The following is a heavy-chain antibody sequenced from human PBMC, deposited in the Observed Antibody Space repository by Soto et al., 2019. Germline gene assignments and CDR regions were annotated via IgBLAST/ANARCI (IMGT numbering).Heavy chain of an antibody. D-gene: IGHD1-7*01. Sequence: GESLKISCKGSGYSFTSYWISWVRQMPGKGLEWMGRIDPSDSYTNYSPSFQGHVTISADKSISTAYLQWSSLKASDTAMYYCATGTTGRYYYYYGMDVWGQGTTVTVSS. V-gene: IGHV5-10-1*01. CDR1: GYSFTSYW. CDR3: ATGTTGRYYYYYGMDV. CDR2: IDPSDSYT. J-gene: IGHJ6*02.